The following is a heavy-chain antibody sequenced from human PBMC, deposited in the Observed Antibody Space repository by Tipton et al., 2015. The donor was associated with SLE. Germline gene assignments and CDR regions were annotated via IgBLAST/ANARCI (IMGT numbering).Heavy chain of an antibody. J-gene: IGHJ6*02. Sequence: TLSLTCAVSGYSISNNNWWGWIRQPPGKGLEWIGYIYHGGGINYNPSLKSRVTISVDTSKNQFSLRQTSVTAADTAVYYCARGMLTWRGAIVGVDVWGQGTTVNVSS. CDR2: IYHGGGI. D-gene: IGHD2-8*01. CDR1: GYSISNNNW. CDR3: ARGMLTWRGAIVGVDV. V-gene: IGHV4-28*02.